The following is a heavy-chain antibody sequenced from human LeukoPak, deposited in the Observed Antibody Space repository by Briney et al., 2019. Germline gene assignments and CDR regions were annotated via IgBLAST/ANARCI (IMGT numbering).Heavy chain of an antibody. V-gene: IGHV4-4*07. CDR2: ISTTGST. J-gene: IGHJ4*02. CDR1: GGSFSGYY. D-gene: IGHD5-24*01. Sequence: PSETLSLTCAVYGGSFSGYYWSWIRQPAGKGLEWIGRISTTGSTNYNPSLKSRVTMSVETSKKQFSLKLSSVTGADTAVYYCVREVEMARQFDYWGQGTLVTVSA. CDR3: VREVEMARQFDY.